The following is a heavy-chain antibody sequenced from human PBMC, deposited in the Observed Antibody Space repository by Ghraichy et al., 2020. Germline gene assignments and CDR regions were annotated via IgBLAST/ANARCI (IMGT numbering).Heavy chain of an antibody. J-gene: IGHJ4*02. Sequence: SETLSLTCSVYGGSFSGYSWTWIRQPPGKGLEWIGEINQSGSTSYNPSLKSRVTISVDTSKNQFSLKLSSVTAADTAVYYCARGKVLLWLWGQGTLVTVSS. D-gene: IGHD3-10*01. CDR1: GGSFSGYS. V-gene: IGHV4-34*01. CDR2: INQSGST. CDR3: ARGKVLLWL.